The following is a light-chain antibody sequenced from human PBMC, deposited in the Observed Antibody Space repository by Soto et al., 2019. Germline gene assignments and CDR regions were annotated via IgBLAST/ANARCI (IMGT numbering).Light chain of an antibody. CDR2: GAS. Sequence: EIVPRRSPVTLALSPGQRPTLSCKARQSVSSSYLAWYQQKPGQAARLLIYGASSRATGIRDRFSGSGSGTDFTLTISRLEPEDFAVYYCQQYGSSPPITFGQGTRLEIK. CDR1: QSVSSSY. CDR3: QQYGSSPPIT. V-gene: IGKV3-20*01. J-gene: IGKJ5*01.